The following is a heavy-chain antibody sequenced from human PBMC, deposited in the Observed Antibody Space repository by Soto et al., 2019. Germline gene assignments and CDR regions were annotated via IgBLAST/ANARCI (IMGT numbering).Heavy chain of an antibody. CDR3: ARDSLGPGIPDYYYYGMDV. Sequence: GASVKVSCKASGGTFSSYAISWVRQAPGQGLEWMGGIIPIFGAANYAQKFQGRVTITADESTSTAYMELSSLRSEDTAVYYCARDSLGPGIPDYYYYGMDVWGQGTTVTVSS. CDR1: GGTFSSYA. D-gene: IGHD5-18*01. J-gene: IGHJ6*02. V-gene: IGHV1-69*13. CDR2: IIPIFGAA.